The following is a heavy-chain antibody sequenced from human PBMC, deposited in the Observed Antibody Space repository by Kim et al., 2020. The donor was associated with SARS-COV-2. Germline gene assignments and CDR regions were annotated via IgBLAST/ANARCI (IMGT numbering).Heavy chain of an antibody. D-gene: IGHD3-9*01. V-gene: IGHV4-4*02. CDR3: ARVPAPYDILTGYHYYYGMDV. Sequence: SETLSLTCAVSGGSISSSNWWSWVRQPPGKGLEWIGEIYHSGSTNYNPSLKSRVTISVDKSKNQFSLKLSSVTAADTAVYYCARVPAPYDILTGYHYYYGMDVWGQGTTVTVSS. CDR2: IYHSGST. J-gene: IGHJ6*02. CDR1: GGSISSSNW.